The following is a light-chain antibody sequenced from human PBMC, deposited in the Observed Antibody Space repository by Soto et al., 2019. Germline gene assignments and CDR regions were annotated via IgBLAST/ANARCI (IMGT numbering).Light chain of an antibody. Sequence: QYALTQPASVSGSPGQSITISCTGTSSDVGGYNYVSWYQQHPGKAPKLMIYDVSNRPSGVSNRFSGSKSGNTASLTISGLQAEDEADYYCSSYTSSSTVVFAGGTKVTVL. CDR3: SSYTSSSTVV. CDR2: DVS. V-gene: IGLV2-14*01. J-gene: IGLJ2*01. CDR1: SSDVGGYNY.